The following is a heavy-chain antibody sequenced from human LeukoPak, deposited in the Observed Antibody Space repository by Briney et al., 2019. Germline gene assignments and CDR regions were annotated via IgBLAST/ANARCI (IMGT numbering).Heavy chain of an antibody. D-gene: IGHD3-10*01. CDR2: IYHSGST. CDR3: ARIMVRGVIFDY. CDR1: GGSISSSSYY. J-gene: IGHJ4*02. V-gene: IGHV4-39*01. Sequence: PSETLSLTCTVSGGSISSSSYYWGWIRQPPGKGLEWIGSIYHSGSTYYNPSLKSRVTISVDTSKNQFSLKLSSVTAADTAVYYCARIMVRGVIFDYWGQGTLVTVSS.